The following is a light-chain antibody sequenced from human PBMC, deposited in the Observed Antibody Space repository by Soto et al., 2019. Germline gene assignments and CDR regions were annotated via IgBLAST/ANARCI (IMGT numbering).Light chain of an antibody. CDR3: ETSAV. J-gene: IGLJ3*02. Sequence: QPVLTQSSSASASLGSSVKLTCTLSSGHSSYIIAWHQQQPGKAPRYLMKLEGSGSYNKGSGVPDRFSGSSSGADRYLTISNLQSEDEADYYCETSAVFGGGTQLTVL. CDR2: LEGSGSY. V-gene: IGLV4-60*03. CDR1: SGHSSYI.